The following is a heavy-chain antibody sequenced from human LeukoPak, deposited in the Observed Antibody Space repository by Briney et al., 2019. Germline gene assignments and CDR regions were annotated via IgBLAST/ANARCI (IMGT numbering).Heavy chain of an antibody. CDR1: GGSISSSNW. V-gene: IGHV4-4*02. CDR2: IYHSGST. Sequence: PSETLSLTCAVSGGSISSSNWWSWVRQPPGKGLEWIGEIYHSGSTNYNPSLKGRVTISVDKSKNQFSLKLSSVTAADTAVYYCARFIAAAGLWRNDAFDIWGQGTMVTVSS. D-gene: IGHD6-13*01. J-gene: IGHJ3*02. CDR3: ARFIAAAGLWRNDAFDI.